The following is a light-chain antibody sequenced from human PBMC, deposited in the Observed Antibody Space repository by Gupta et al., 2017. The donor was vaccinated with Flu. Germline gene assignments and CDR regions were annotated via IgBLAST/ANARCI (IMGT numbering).Light chain of an antibody. CDR3: QQSYRPLPGT. V-gene: IGKV1-39*01. CDR1: QRINTY. J-gene: IGKJ2*01. CDR2: AAS. Sequence: SSLSASVGDRVTITCRASQRINTYLNWYKQKPGKAPNLLISAASTLRSGVPSRFSGSGSGTDFTLTISGLQPEDFATYYCQQSYRPLPGTFGQGTKLEIK.